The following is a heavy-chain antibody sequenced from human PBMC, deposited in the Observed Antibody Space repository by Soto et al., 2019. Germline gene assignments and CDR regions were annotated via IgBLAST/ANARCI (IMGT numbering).Heavy chain of an antibody. CDR1: GYSFPSQW. CDR3: ARVPDYSLYGMDV. J-gene: IGHJ6*02. Sequence: AGESLKISCKGSGYSFPSQWIGWVRQTPGKGLEWMGSIYPADSDTRYSPSFQGEVTVSRDNAKDSLYLQMNSLRAEDTAVYYCARVPDYSLYGMDVWGQGTTVTVSS. V-gene: IGHV5-51*01. D-gene: IGHD4-4*01. CDR2: IYPADSDT.